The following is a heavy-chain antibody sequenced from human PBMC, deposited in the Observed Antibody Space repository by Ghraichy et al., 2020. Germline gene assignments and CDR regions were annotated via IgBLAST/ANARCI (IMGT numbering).Heavy chain of an antibody. CDR3: AREKHDVNAFDI. J-gene: IGHJ3*02. V-gene: IGHV3-7*05. Sequence: GGSLRLSCAVSGFTFSSYWMSWVRQAPGKGLEWVANIKQDGSEKYYVDSVKGRFTISRDNAKNSLYLQMNSLRAEDTAVYYCAREKHDVNAFDIWGQGTMVTVSS. CDR2: IKQDGSEK. D-gene: IGHD2-21*01. CDR1: GFTFSSYW.